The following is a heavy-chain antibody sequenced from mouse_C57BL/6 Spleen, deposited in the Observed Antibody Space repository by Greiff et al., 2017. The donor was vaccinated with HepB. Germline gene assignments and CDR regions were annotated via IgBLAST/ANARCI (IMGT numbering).Heavy chain of an antibody. CDR2: ISSGGDYI. J-gene: IGHJ4*01. D-gene: IGHD4-1*01. Sequence: DVQLQESGEGLVKPGGSLKLSCAASGFTFSSYAMSWVRQTPEKRLEWVAYISSGGDYIYYADTVKGRFTISRDNARNTLYLQMSSLKSEDTAMYYCTRETGYYAMDYWGQGTSVTVSS. V-gene: IGHV5-9-1*02. CDR1: GFTFSSYA. CDR3: TRETGYYAMDY.